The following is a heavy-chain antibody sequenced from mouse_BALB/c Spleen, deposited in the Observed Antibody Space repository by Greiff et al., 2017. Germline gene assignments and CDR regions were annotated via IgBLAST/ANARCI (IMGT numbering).Heavy chain of an antibody. J-gene: IGHJ4*01. CDR3: ARDLYGSSLYYAMDY. CDR1: GFSLTGYG. D-gene: IGHD1-1*01. Sequence: VQLKESGPGLVAPSQSLSITCTVSGFSLTGYGVNWVRQPPGKGLEWLGMIWGDGSTDYNSALKSRLSISKDNSKSQVFLKMNSLQTDDTARYYCARDLYGSSLYYAMDYWGQGTSVTVSS. CDR2: IWGDGST. V-gene: IGHV2-6-7*01.